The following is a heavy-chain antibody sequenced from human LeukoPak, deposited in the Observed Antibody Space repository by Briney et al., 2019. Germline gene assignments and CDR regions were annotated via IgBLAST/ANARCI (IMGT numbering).Heavy chain of an antibody. V-gene: IGHV4-59*02. J-gene: IGHJ4*02. CDR1: GGSVSDYY. D-gene: IGHD7-27*01. Sequence: SETLSLTCTISGGSVSDYYWSWIRQSPGKGLEWIGYIYFTGSTTYNPSLKSRVTISADTSKNQFSLKLSSVTAADTAVYYCASRKLGNDYWGQGTLVTVSS. CDR2: IYFTGST. CDR3: ASRKLGNDY.